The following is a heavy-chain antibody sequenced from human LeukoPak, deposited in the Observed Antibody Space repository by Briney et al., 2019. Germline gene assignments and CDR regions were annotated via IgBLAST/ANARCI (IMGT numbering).Heavy chain of an antibody. Sequence: ASVKVSCKASGYTFTSYGVSWVRQAPGQGLEWMGWISGYNGNTKYAQKFQGRVTMTTDTSTSTAYMDLRSLRSDDTAVYYCARDERVRYSSSSPFVYFDYWGQGTLVTVSS. CDR2: ISGYNGNT. D-gene: IGHD6-6*01. J-gene: IGHJ4*02. CDR1: GYTFTSYG. CDR3: ARDERVRYSSSSPFVYFDY. V-gene: IGHV1-18*01.